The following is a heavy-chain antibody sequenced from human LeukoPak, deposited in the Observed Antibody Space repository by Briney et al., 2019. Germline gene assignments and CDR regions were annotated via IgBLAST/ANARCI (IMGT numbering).Heavy chain of an antibody. CDR3: AAALPYGGVDAFDI. CDR1: TGSMSNSSYY. D-gene: IGHD4-23*01. Sequence: SGTLSLTCTVSTGSMSNSSYYWGWFRQPPGKGLEWIGSIYYSGDTYSTPSLKSRVTISLDTSKNQFSLKLSSVTAADTAVYYCAAALPYGGVDAFDIWGQGTMVTVSS. CDR2: IYYSGDT. V-gene: IGHV4-39*07. J-gene: IGHJ3*02.